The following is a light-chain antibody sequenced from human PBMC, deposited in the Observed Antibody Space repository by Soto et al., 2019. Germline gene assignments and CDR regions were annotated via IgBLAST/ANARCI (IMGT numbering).Light chain of an antibody. V-gene: IGLV7-46*01. Sequence: QAVVTQEPSLTVSPVGTVTLTSGSSTGAVTSGQYPYWFQQKPGQAPRTLIYDTTGKQAWTPARFSGSLLGGKAALTLSGAQPEDEAEYYCLRPHSGAWVFGGGTKLTVL. CDR1: TGAVTSGQY. J-gene: IGLJ3*02. CDR3: LRPHSGAWV. CDR2: DTT.